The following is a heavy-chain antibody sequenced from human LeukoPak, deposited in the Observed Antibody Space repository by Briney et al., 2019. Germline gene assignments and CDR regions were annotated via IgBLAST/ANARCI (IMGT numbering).Heavy chain of an antibody. CDR1: GGSISNYY. V-gene: IGHV4-59*01. CDR2: IHEYGAT. CDR3: ARGSRDILTGYYVGSDY. J-gene: IGHJ4*02. D-gene: IGHD3-9*01. Sequence: SETLSLTCTISGGSISNYYWSGVRQPPGKGLEWIGYIHEYGATNYSPSLKSRVTISADTSRNQFSLKLSAVTTADTAVYYCARGSRDILTGYYVGSDYWGQGTLVTVSS.